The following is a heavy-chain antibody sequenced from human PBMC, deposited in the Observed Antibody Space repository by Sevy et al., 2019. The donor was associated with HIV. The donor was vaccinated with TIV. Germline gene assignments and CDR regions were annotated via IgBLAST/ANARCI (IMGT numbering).Heavy chain of an antibody. V-gene: IGHV3-33*01. D-gene: IGHD5-12*01. CDR3: ARYRDGYNYDY. J-gene: IGHJ4*02. CDR1: GFPFSPNA. Sequence: GGSLRLSCAASGFPFSPNARNWVRKAPAKGLEGVALIWYDGTNKYYADSVKGRFTISRDNSKNTLSLQMNSLRAEDTAVYYCARYRDGYNYDYWGQGTLVTVSS. CDR2: IWYDGTNK.